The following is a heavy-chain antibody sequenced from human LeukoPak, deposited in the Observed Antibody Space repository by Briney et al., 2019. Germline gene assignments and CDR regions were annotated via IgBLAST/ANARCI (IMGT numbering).Heavy chain of an antibody. J-gene: IGHJ4*02. V-gene: IGHV3-21*01. Sequence: GGSLRLSCAASGFTFSAFSMNWVRQAPGKGLEWVSAISSSSSDIYYTDSVKGRFTISRDNANDFLYLQVSSLRAEDTAVYYCATGYTSGTRIDYWGQGTLVSVSS. CDR1: GFTFSAFS. D-gene: IGHD6-19*01. CDR3: ATGYTSGTRIDY. CDR2: ISSSSSDI.